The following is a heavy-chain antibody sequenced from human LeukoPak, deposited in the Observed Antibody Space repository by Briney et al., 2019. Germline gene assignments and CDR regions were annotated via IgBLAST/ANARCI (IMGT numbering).Heavy chain of an antibody. CDR2: ISGSGGST. CDR3: AKHSGYEINY. D-gene: IGHD5-12*01. V-gene: IGHV3-23*01. J-gene: IGHJ4*02. Sequence: AGGSLRLSCAASGFTFSSYAMSWVRQAPGKGLEWVSAISGSGGSTYYADSVEGRFTISRDNSKNTLYLQMNSLRAEDTAVYYCAKHSGYEINYWGQGTLVTVSS. CDR1: GFTFSSYA.